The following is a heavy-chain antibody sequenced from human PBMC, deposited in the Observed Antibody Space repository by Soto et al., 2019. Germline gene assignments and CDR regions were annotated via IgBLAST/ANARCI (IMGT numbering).Heavy chain of an antibody. CDR2: IYPGDSDT. J-gene: IGHJ6*02. V-gene: IGHV5-51*01. CDR1: GYIFTSYW. Sequence: GGALKIGWKGSGYIFTSYWSGLVRQIPGKGLECMGIIYPGDSDTRYSPSFQGQVTISADKSISTAYLQWSSLKASDTAMYYCARHGGSYFTTRRYYGMDVWGQGTTVTVSS. CDR3: ARHGGSYFTTRRYYGMDV. D-gene: IGHD1-26*01.